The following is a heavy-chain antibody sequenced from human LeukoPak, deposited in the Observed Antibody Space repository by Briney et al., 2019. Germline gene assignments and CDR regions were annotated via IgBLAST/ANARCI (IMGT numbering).Heavy chain of an antibody. Sequence: GRSLRLSCAASGFTFSSYGMHWVRQAPGKGLEWVAVISYDGSNKYYADSVKGRFTISRDNSKNTLYPQMNSLRAEDTAVYYCAKGIAAAPDYWGQGTLVTVSS. CDR3: AKGIAAAPDY. CDR1: GFTFSSYG. V-gene: IGHV3-30*18. CDR2: ISYDGSNK. D-gene: IGHD6-13*01. J-gene: IGHJ4*02.